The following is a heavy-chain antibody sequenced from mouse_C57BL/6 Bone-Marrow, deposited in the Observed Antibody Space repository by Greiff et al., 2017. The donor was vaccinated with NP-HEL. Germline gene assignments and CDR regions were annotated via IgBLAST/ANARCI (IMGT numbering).Heavy chain of an antibody. Sequence: VQRVESGAELVKPGASVKISCKASGYAFSSYWMNWVKQRPGRGLEWIGQIYPGDGDTNYNGKFKGKATLTADNSSSTAYMQLSSPTSEDSAVYFCARGGRAAQDPYYFDVWGQGTTLTVSS. D-gene: IGHD3-2*02. CDR2: IYPGDGDT. CDR1: GYAFSSYW. V-gene: IGHV1-80*01. CDR3: ARGGRAAQDPYYFDV. J-gene: IGHJ2*01.